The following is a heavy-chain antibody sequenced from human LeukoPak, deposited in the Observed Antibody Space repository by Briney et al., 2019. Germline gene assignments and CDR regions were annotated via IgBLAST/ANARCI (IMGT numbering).Heavy chain of an antibody. V-gene: IGHV1-2*06. D-gene: IGHD6-13*01. CDR3: ARETTPYSSSTNFDY. CDR2: INPNSGGT. CDR1: GYTFTGYY. J-gene: IGHJ4*02. Sequence: GASVKVSCKASGYTFTGYYMHWVRQAPGQGLEWMGRINPNSGGTNYAQKFQGRVTMTRDTSISTAYMELSRLRSDDTAVYYCARETTPYSSSTNFDYWGQGTLVTVSS.